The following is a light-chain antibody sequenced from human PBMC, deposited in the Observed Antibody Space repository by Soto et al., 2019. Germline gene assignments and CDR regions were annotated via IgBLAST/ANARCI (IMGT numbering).Light chain of an antibody. CDR3: QQYYSTPIT. J-gene: IGKJ5*01. Sequence: DIVMTQSPDSLAVSLGERATINCKSSQSVLYSSNNKNYLAWYQQKPGQPPKLLIYWASTRESGVPDRFSGSGSGTAFTLTISSLQAEDVAVYYCQQYYSTPITCGQGTRLEIK. CDR2: WAS. CDR1: QSVLYSSNNKNY. V-gene: IGKV4-1*01.